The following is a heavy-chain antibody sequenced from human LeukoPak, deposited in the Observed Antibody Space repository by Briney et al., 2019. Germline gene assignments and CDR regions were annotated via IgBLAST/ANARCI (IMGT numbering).Heavy chain of an antibody. J-gene: IGHJ4*02. CDR1: GYIFTKYV. CDR2: IKAGNGDT. V-gene: IGHV1-3*01. D-gene: IGHD2-21*01. Sequence: ASVKVSCKASGYIFTKYVVHWVRQAPGQRPEWMGWIKAGNGDTKYSQNFQDRLTITRDTSASTVYMELSSLTSEDSALYYCARDDCGDTCYPGGYWGQGTLVTVSS. CDR3: ARDDCGDTCYPGGY.